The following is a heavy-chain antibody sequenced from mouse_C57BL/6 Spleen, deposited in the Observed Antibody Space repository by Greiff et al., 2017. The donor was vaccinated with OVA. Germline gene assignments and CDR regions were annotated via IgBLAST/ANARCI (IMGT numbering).Heavy chain of an antibody. V-gene: IGHV1-81*01. J-gene: IGHJ3*01. D-gene: IGHD1-1*01. Sequence: QVQLKESGAELARPGASVKLSCKASGYTFTSYGISWVKQRTGQGLEWIGEIYPRSGNTYYNEKFKGKATLTADKSSSTAYMELRSLTSEDSAVYFCARSRAGSFAYWGQGTLVTVSA. CDR2: IYPRSGNT. CDR3: ARSRAGSFAY. CDR1: GYTFTSYG.